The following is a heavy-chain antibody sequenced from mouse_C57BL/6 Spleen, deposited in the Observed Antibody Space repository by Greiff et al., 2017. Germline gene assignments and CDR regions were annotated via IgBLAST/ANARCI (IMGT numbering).Heavy chain of an antibody. CDR3: AREGLYGSSYDWYFDV. J-gene: IGHJ1*03. CDR2: IYPGGGYT. D-gene: IGHD1-1*01. V-gene: IGHV1-63*01. Sequence: VQLQQSGAELVRPGTSVKMSCKASGYTFTNYWIGWAKQRPGHGLEWIGDIYPGGGYTNYNEKFKGKATLTADKSTSTDYMQFSSLTSEDSAIYYCAREGLYGSSYDWYFDVWGTGTTVTVSS. CDR1: GYTFTNYW.